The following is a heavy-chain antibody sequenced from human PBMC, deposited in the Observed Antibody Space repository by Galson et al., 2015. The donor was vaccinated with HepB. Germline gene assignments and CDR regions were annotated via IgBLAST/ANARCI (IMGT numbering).Heavy chain of an antibody. D-gene: IGHD3-10*01. CDR3: TTDPPKFGELSFYYYGMDV. CDR2: IKSKTDGGTT. CDR1: GFTFSNAW. V-gene: IGHV3-15*01. Sequence: SLRLSCAASGFTFSNAWMSWVRQAPGKGLEWVGRIKSKTDGGTTDYAAPVKGRFTISRDDSKNTLYLQMNSLKTEDTAVYYCTTDPPKFGELSFYYYGMDVWGQGTTVTVSS. J-gene: IGHJ6*02.